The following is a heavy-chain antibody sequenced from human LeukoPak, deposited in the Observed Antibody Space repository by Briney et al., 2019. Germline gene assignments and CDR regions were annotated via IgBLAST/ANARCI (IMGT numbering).Heavy chain of an antibody. CDR3: AVFRMDYDTSGSSSYFDY. CDR2: IKQDGSDI. D-gene: IGHD3-22*01. CDR1: GFTFSRFS. J-gene: IGHJ4*02. Sequence: GGSLRLSCVASGFTFSRFSMSWVRQAPGKGLEWVANIKQDGSDIYYVDSVKGRFTISRDNAKNPLYLQMNSLRAEDTAVYYCAVFRMDYDTSGSSSYFDYWGQGTLVTVSS. V-gene: IGHV3-7*01.